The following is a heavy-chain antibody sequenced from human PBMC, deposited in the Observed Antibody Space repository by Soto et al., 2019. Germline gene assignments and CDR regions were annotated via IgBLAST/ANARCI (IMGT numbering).Heavy chain of an antibody. CDR1: GGSISSGGYY. V-gene: IGHV4-31*03. CDR3: ARDIGGSYYNWFDP. CDR2: IYYSGST. J-gene: IGHJ5*02. D-gene: IGHD1-26*01. Sequence: SETLSLTCTVSGGSISSGGYYWSWIRQHPGKGLEWIGYIYYSGSTYYNPSLKSRVTISVDTSKNQFSLKLSSVTAADTAVYYCARDIGGSYYNWFDPWGQGTLVTVS.